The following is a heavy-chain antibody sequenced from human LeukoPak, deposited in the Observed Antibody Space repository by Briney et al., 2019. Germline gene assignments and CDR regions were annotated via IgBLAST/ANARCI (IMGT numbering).Heavy chain of an antibody. Sequence: PGGSLRLSCAASGFTFSSYWMSWVRQAPGKGLEWVANIKQDGSEKYYVDSVKGRFTISRDNAKNSLYLQMNSLRAEDTAVYYCARVDYDFWSGWNWFDPWGQGTLVTVSS. CDR3: ARVDYDFWSGWNWFDP. CDR2: IKQDGSEK. V-gene: IGHV3-7*01. J-gene: IGHJ5*02. CDR1: GFTFSSYW. D-gene: IGHD3-3*01.